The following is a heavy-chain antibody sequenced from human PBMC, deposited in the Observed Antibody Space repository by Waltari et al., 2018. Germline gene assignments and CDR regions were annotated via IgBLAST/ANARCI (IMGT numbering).Heavy chain of an antibody. D-gene: IGHD3-3*01. CDR2: ISPILGIA. CDR1: GGTFSSYT. Sequence: QVQLVQSGAEVKKPGSSVKVSCKASGGTFSSYTISWVRQAPGQGLEWMGRISPILGIANYAQKFQGRVTITADKSTSTAYMELSSLRSEDTAVYYCARGRDYDFWAFDIWGQGTMVTVSS. V-gene: IGHV1-69*02. J-gene: IGHJ3*02. CDR3: ARGRDYDFWAFDI.